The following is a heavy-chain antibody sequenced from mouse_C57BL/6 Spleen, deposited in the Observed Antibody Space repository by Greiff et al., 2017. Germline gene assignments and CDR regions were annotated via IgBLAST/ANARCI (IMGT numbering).Heavy chain of an antibody. D-gene: IGHD2-4*01. J-gene: IGHJ3*01. CDR3: ARDYDYFFAY. V-gene: IGHV5-4*01. CDR2: ISDGGSYT. CDR1: GFTFSSYA. Sequence: VQLKESGGGLVKPGGSLKLSCAASGFTFSSYAMSWVRQTPEKRLEWVATISDGGSYTYYPDNVKGRFTISRDNAKNNLYLQMSHLKSEDTAMDYCARDYDYFFAYWGQGTLVTVSA.